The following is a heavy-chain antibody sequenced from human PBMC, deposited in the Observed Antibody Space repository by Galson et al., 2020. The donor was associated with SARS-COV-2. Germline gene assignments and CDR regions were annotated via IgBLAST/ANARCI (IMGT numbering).Heavy chain of an antibody. CDR3: ARHDDYSGSGSYYRWFDP. CDR2: MYITSDT. D-gene: IGHD3-10*01. J-gene: IGHJ5*02. Sequence: ASETLSLTCTVSGESISSSRHFWAWIRQPPGKGLEWIGTMYITSDTYYNPSLKSRVSMSADTSQNQLSLRLRSVTAADAAVYYCARHDDYSGSGSYYRWFDPWGQGTLATVSS. CDR1: GESISSSRHF. V-gene: IGHV4-39*01.